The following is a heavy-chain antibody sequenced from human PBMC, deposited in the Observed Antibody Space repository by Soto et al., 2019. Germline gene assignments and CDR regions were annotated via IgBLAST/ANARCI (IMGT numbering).Heavy chain of an antibody. J-gene: IGHJ6*02. D-gene: IGHD1-26*01. Sequence: GASVKVSCKASGFTFTSSAVQWVRQARGQRLEWIGWIVVGSGNTKYAQKFQERVTITRDMSTSTAYMELSSLRSEDTAVYYCAADPRVGALDYYYGMDVWGQGTTVTVSS. CDR1: GFTFTSSA. V-gene: IGHV1-58*01. CDR3: AADPRVGALDYYYGMDV. CDR2: IVVGSGNT.